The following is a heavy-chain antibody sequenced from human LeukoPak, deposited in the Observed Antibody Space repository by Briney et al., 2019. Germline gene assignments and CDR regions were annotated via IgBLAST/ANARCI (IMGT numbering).Heavy chain of an antibody. J-gene: IGHJ4*02. D-gene: IGHD4-17*01. V-gene: IGHV3-48*03. CDR3: ARDQSNADYGDYGGDYFDY. CDR2: ISSSGSTI. Sequence: PGGSLRLSCAASGFTFSSYEMNWVRQAPGKGLEWVSYISSSGSTIYYADSVKGRSTISRDNAKNSLYLQMNSLRAEDTAVYYCARDQSNADYGDYGGDYFDYWGQGTLVTVSS. CDR1: GFTFSSYE.